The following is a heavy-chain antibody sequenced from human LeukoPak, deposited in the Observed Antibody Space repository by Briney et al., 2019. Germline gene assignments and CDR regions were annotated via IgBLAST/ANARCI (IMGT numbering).Heavy chain of an antibody. J-gene: IGHJ4*02. CDR1: GFTLSSYA. V-gene: IGHV3-30-3*01. Sequence: GRSLRLSCAASGFTLSSYAMRWVRQAPGKGLEWVAVISYDGSNKYYADSVKGRFTISRDNSKNTLYLQMNSLRAEDTAVYYCARQRAVAGADYFDYWGQGTLVTVSS. CDR3: ARQRAVAGADYFDY. CDR2: ISYDGSNK. D-gene: IGHD6-19*01.